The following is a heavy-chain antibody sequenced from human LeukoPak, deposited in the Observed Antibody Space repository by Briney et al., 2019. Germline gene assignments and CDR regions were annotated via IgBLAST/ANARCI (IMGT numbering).Heavy chain of an antibody. V-gene: IGHV4-39*07. Sequence: PSETLSLTCTVSGGSISSSSYYWGWIRQPPGKGLEWIGSIYYSGSTYYNPSLKSRVTISVDTSKNQFSLKLSSVTAADTAAYYCARELVAAAVKIPWFDPWGQGTLVTVSS. CDR3: ARELVAAAVKIPWFDP. J-gene: IGHJ5*02. CDR2: IYYSGST. D-gene: IGHD6-13*01. CDR1: GGSISSSSYY.